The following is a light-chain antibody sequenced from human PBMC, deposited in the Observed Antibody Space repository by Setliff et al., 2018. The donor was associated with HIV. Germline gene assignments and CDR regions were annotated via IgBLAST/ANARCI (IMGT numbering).Light chain of an antibody. CDR3: CSYASGSTSLFV. V-gene: IGLV2-23*02. CDR2: EVR. J-gene: IGLJ1*01. CDR1: STDVGTYNL. Sequence: QSALAQPASVSGSPGQSITISCTGTSTDVGTYNLVSWYQQHPGKAPKVMIYEVRKRPSGISNRFSGSKSGNTASLTISGLQPEDESDYYCCSYASGSTSLFVFGTGTKVTVL.